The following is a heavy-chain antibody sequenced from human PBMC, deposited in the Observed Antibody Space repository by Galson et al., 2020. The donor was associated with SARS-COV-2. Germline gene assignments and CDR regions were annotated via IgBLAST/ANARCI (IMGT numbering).Heavy chain of an antibody. CDR2: ISGSGGST. J-gene: IGHJ4*02. CDR1: GFTFSSYA. V-gene: IGHV3-23*01. CDR3: AKDVAYYYDSSGYLDY. D-gene: IGHD3-22*01. Sequence: GESLKISCAASGFTFSSYAMSWVRQAPGKGLEWVSAISGSGGSTYYADSVKGRFTISRDNSKNTLYLQMNSLRAEDTAVYYCAKDVAYYYDSSGYLDYWGQGTLVTVSS.